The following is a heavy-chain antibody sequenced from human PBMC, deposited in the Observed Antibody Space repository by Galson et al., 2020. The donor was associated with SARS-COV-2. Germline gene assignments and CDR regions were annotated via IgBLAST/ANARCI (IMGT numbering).Heavy chain of an antibody. D-gene: IGHD7-27*01. CDR1: GFTFSSYW. J-gene: IGHJ4*02. CDR2: IYSEGSST. V-gene: IGHV3-74*01. Sequence: ALHGESLKISCAVSGFTFSSYWMHWVRQAPGKGLVWVSRIYSEGSSTSYADSVKGRFTISGDNAKNTLYLQMTSLRAEDTAVYYCARGDMGNDYFDYWGQGTLVTVSS. CDR3: ARGDMGNDYFDY.